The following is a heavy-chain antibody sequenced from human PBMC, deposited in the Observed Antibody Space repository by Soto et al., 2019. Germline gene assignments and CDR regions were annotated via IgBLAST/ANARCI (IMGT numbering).Heavy chain of an antibody. Sequence: SETLSLTCTVSGGSISSGGYYWSWIRQHPGKGLEWIGYIYYSGSTYYNPYLKSRVTISVDTSKNQFSLKLSSVTAADTAVYYCARGGWSSSGRPRYYFDYWGQGTLVTVSS. D-gene: IGHD3-10*01. J-gene: IGHJ4*02. V-gene: IGHV4-31*03. CDR2: IYYSGST. CDR1: GGSISSGGYY. CDR3: ARGGWSSSGRPRYYFDY.